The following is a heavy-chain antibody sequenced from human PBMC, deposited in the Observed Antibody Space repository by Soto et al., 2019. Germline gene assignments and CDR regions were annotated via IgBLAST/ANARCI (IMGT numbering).Heavy chain of an antibody. CDR2: INHSGST. Sequence: SETVSLTCAVYGGSFSGYYWSWIRQPPGKGLEWIGEINHSGSTNYNPSLKSRVTISVDTSKNQFSLKLSSVTAADTAVYYCARQSTDSSGYYSAAFDIWGQGTMVTVSS. CDR3: ARQSTDSSGYYSAAFDI. V-gene: IGHV4-34*01. J-gene: IGHJ3*02. D-gene: IGHD3-22*01. CDR1: GGSFSGYY.